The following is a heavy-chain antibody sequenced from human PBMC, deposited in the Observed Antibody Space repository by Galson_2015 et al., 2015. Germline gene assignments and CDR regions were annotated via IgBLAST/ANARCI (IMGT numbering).Heavy chain of an antibody. V-gene: IGHV3-23*01. CDR3: AKGFDFWSGLYYFDY. J-gene: IGHJ4*02. D-gene: IGHD3-3*01. CDR1: GFTFSGYG. CDR2: ISGSGGSK. Sequence: SLRLSCAASGFTFSGYGVSWVRQTPGKGLEWVSTISGSGGSKHYADSVKGRFTISRDNSKNTLYLQMSSLRAEDTAVYYCAKGFDFWSGLYYFDYWGRGTLVTVSS.